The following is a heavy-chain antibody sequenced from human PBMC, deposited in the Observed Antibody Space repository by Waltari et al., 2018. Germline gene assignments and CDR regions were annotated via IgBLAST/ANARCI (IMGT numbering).Heavy chain of an antibody. V-gene: IGHV4-59*01. CDR3: ATTVTTFGSFDY. Sequence: QVQLQESGPGLVKPSETLSLTCTVSGGSISSYYWSWTRQPPGKGLEWIGYIYYSGSTNYNPSLKSRVTISVDTSKNQFSLKLSSVTAADTAVYYCATTVTTFGSFDYWGQGTLVTVSS. J-gene: IGHJ4*02. CDR2: IYYSGST. D-gene: IGHD3-3*01. CDR1: GGSISSYY.